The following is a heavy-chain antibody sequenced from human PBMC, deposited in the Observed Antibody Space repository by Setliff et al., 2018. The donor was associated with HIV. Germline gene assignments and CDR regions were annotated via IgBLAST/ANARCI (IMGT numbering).Heavy chain of an antibody. J-gene: IGHJ3*02. Sequence: GGSLRLSCAASGFTFISYSMNWVRQAPGKGLEWVSSISSSSSYIYYADSVKGRFTISRDNAKNSLYLQMNSLRAEDTAVYYCARTRTVGGLWLRSDIWGQGTMVTVSS. CDR1: GFTFISYS. CDR3: ARTRTVGGLWLRSDI. V-gene: IGHV3-21*01. CDR2: ISSSSSYI. D-gene: IGHD5-12*01.